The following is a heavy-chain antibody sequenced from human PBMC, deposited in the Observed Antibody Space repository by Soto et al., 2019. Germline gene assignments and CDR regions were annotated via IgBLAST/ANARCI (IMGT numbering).Heavy chain of an antibody. CDR3: ARVDGGNSG. CDR1: GFSVSYNY. V-gene: IGHV3-66*01. Sequence: EVQLAESGGGLVQPGGSLRLSCAASGFSVSYNYMSWVRQTPGKGLEWGSVIHRAGSTYYADSVKGRFTISRDTSKNTVYLQMNSLRVDDTAVYYCARVDGGNSGWGQGTLVTVSP. CDR2: IHRAGST. J-gene: IGHJ4*02. D-gene: IGHD2-21*02.